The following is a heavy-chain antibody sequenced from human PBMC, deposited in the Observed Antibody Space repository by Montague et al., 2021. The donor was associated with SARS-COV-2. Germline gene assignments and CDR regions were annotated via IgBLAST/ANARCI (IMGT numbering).Heavy chain of an antibody. CDR3: ARDWGERGH. CDR2: TYYRSKWYN. CDR1: GDSVSRNSAA. D-gene: IGHD3-10*01. J-gene: IGHJ4*02. V-gene: IGHV6-1*01. Sequence: CAISGDSVSRNSAAWNWIRQSPSRGPEWLGRTYYRSKWYNDYAVSVKSRVTINPDTSKNQFSLKLSSVTAADTAVYYCARDWGERGHWGQGTLVTVSS.